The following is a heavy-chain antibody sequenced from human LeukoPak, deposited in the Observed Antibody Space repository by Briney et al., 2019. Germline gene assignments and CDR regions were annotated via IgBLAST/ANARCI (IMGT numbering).Heavy chain of an antibody. CDR1: GFTFSSYE. CDR2: ISSSGSTI. Sequence: PGGSLRLSCAASGFTFSSYEMNWVRQAPGEGLEWVSYISSSGSTIYYADSVKGRFTISRDNARNSLYLQMSSLRGEDTAVYYCARGPHPYSSGWYHFDYWGQGTLVTVSS. D-gene: IGHD6-19*01. CDR3: ARGPHPYSSGWYHFDY. J-gene: IGHJ4*02. V-gene: IGHV3-48*03.